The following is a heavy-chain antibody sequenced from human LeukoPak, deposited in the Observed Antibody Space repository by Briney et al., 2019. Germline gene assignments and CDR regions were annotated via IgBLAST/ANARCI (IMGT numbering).Heavy chain of an antibody. CDR2: VDSSGDT. D-gene: IGHD2/OR15-2a*01. CDR1: GGSISDSYHY. V-gene: IGHV4-39*01. CDR3: ARRTFYRPFDY. J-gene: IGHJ4*02. Sequence: SETLSLTCTVSGGSISDSYHYWGWIRQPPGKGLEWIANVDSSGDTYYNASLKSRVTIYMDISKSQFFLNLNSVTTADAAMYYCARRTFYRPFDYWGQGTLVTVSS.